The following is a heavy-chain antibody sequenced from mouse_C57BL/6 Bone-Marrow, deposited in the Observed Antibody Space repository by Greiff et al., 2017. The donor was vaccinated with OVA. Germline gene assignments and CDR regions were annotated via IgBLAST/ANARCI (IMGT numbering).Heavy chain of an antibody. D-gene: IGHD1-1*01. J-gene: IGHJ2*01. Sequence: QVQLQQPGAELVKPGASVKLSCKASGYTFTSYWMHWVKQRPGQGLEWIGMIHPNSGSTNYNEKFKSKATLTVDKSSSTAYMQLSSLTSEDSAVYYCAREDGLLRRDFDDWGQGTTLTVSS. CDR3: AREDGLLRRDFDD. CDR2: IHPNSGST. CDR1: GYTFTSYW. V-gene: IGHV1-64*01.